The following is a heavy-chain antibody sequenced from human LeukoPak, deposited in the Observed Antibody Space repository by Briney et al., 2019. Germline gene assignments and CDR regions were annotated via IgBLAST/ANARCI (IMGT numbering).Heavy chain of an antibody. J-gene: IGHJ4*02. V-gene: IGHV5-51*01. Sequence: GESLQISCKGSGYSFTSYWIGWVRQLPGKGLEWMGIIYPGDSDTGYSPSFQGQVTISADKSISTAYLQWNSLKASDTAMYYCARMIGLGEVSPYFDYWGQGSLVTVSS. CDR3: ARMIGLGEVSPYFDY. CDR1: GYSFTSYW. D-gene: IGHD3-16*02. CDR2: IYPGDSDT.